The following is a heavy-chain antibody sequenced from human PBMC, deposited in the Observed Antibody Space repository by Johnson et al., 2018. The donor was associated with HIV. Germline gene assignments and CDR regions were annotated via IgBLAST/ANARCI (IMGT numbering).Heavy chain of an antibody. V-gene: IGHV3-30*19. CDR1: GLTFSSYG. CDR2: LSYDGSNK. CDR3: AREGGDAFDI. D-gene: IGHD1-26*01. Sequence: QVQLVESGGGVVQPGRSLRLSCAASGLTFSSYGMHWVRQAPGKGLEWVAVLSYDGSNKFYADSVKGRFTISRDNSKNTLYLQMNSRRAEDTAVYYCAREGGDAFDIWGQGTMVTVSS. J-gene: IGHJ3*02.